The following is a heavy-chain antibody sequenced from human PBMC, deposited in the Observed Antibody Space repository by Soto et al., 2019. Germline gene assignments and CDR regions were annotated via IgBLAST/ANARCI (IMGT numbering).Heavy chain of an antibody. J-gene: IGHJ6*02. D-gene: IGHD2-2*01. V-gene: IGHV4-39*01. CDR1: GGSISSSSYY. Sequence: QLQLQESGPGLVKPSETLSLTCTVSGGSISSSSYYWGWIRQPPGKGLEWIGSIYYSGSTYYNPSLKSRVTISIDPSKTQFSLKLSSVTAADTAVYYCARRATDIVVVPAAGGMDVWGQGTTVTVSS. CDR3: ARRATDIVVVPAAGGMDV. CDR2: IYYSGST.